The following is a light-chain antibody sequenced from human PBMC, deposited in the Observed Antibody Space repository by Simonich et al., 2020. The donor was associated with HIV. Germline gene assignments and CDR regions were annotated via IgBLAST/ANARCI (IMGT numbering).Light chain of an antibody. CDR2: GAS. CDR1: QSVSSD. Sequence: EIVMTQSPATLSVSPGERATLSCRASQSVSSDLAWYHQEPGQAPRLLIYGASTRATGIPARFSGSGSGTEFTLTISRLQSEDFAVYYCQQYNNWPITFGQGTRLEIK. V-gene: IGKV3-15*01. CDR3: QQYNNWPIT. J-gene: IGKJ5*01.